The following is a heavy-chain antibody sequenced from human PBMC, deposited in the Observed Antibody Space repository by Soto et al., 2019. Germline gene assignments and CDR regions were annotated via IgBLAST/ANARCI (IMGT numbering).Heavy chain of an antibody. Sequence: EVQLLESGGGLVQPGGSLRLSCAASGFTFNNYAMTWVRQAPGKGLEWVSTISDNGGSTYYADSVKGRFTISRDNSKKTLYMQMNSMRAEDTAVYYCAKGLVPAAKTSLNDYWGPGTLVTVSS. J-gene: IGHJ4*02. CDR2: ISDNGGST. D-gene: IGHD2-2*01. CDR3: AKGLVPAAKTSLNDY. CDR1: GFTFNNYA. V-gene: IGHV3-23*01.